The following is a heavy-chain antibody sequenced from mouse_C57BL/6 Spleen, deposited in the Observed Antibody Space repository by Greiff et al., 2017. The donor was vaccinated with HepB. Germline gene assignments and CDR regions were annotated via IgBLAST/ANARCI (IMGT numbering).Heavy chain of an antibody. V-gene: IGHV5-17*01. Sequence: EVKVVESGGGLVKPGGSLKLSCAASGFTFSDYGMHWVRQAPEKGLEWVAYISSGSSTIYYADTVKGRFTISRDNAKNTLFLQMTSLRSEDTAMYYCARNLPFDYWPRHHSHSLL. CDR3: ARNLPFDY. J-gene: IGHJ2*01. CDR1: GFTFSDYG. CDR2: ISSGSSTI.